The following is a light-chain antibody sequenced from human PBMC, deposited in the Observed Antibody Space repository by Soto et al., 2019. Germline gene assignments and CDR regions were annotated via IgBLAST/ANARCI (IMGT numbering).Light chain of an antibody. CDR3: QQRSSAIT. V-gene: IGKV3-11*01. J-gene: IGKJ5*01. CDR1: QSVSSH. Sequence: EILLTQSPAALSLSPVEIATLSYRASQSVSSHLAWFQQRPGQAPRLLIYDASNRATGIPARFSGRGSGTDFTLTISSLEPEDFAVYYCQQRSSAITFGQGTRLEIK. CDR2: DAS.